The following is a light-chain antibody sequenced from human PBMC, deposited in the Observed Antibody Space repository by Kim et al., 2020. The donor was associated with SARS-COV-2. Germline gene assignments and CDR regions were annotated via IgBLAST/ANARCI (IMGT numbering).Light chain of an antibody. CDR2: EFT. V-gene: IGLV2-8*01. CDR3: TSYLGSHSFV. J-gene: IGLJ1*01. Sequence: GQSGTIPCTGTSSDIGTYNYVSWYQQYPGKAPKRMIYEFTKRPSGVPDRFSGSKSGNTASLTVSGLQAEDEADYYCTSYLGSHSFVFATGTKVTVL. CDR1: SSDIGTYNY.